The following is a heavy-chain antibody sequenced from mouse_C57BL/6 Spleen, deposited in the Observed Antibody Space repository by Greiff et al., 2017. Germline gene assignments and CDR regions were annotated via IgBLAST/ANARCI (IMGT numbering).Heavy chain of an antibody. CDR2: IDPSDSYT. D-gene: IGHD2-3*01. CDR3: ARSFDGYSFAY. Sequence: QVQLQQPGAELVRPGTSVKLSCKASGYTFTSYWMHWVKQRPGQGLEWIGVIDPSDSYTNYNQKFKGKDTLTVDTSSSTAYMQLSSLTSEDSAVYYCARSFDGYSFAYWGQGTLVTVSA. CDR1: GYTFTSYW. V-gene: IGHV1-59*01. J-gene: IGHJ3*01.